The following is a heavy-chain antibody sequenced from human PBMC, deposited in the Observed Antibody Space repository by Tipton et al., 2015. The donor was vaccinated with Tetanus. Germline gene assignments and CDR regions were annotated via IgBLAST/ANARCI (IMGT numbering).Heavy chain of an antibody. V-gene: IGHV3-33*01. D-gene: IGHD6-13*01. Sequence: RSLRLSCAASGFTFSSYGMHWVRQAPGKGLEWVAVIWYDGSNKYYADSVKGRFTISRDNSKNTLYLQMNSLRAEDTAVYYCARDGSSSWYSRTYYYYGMDVWGQGTTVTVSS. J-gene: IGHJ6*02. CDR3: ARDGSSSWYSRTYYYYGMDV. CDR1: GFTFSSYG. CDR2: IWYDGSNK.